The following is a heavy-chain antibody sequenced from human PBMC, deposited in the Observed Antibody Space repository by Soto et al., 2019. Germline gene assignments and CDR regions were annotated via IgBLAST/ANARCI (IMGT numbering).Heavy chain of an antibody. D-gene: IGHD6-6*01. CDR1: RCVVSGCA. V-gene: IGHV3-64D*06. J-gene: IGHJ4*02. CDR2: ISSNGVST. CDR3: VKLDPGRYSTSSY. Sequence: HWGCQRLCCASGRCVVSGCARNRKKKAGWKGLEYGSSISSNGVSTYYADSVKGRFNISRDNSKNTLYLQMSSLRAEDTAVYYCVKLDPGRYSTSSYWGQGNLVTVSS.